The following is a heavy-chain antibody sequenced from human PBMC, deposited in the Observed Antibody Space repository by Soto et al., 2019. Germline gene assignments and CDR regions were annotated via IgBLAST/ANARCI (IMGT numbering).Heavy chain of an antibody. Sequence: QVRLQQWGAGLLKPSETLTLTCAVYGGSFSGYYWSWIRQPPGKELEWIGEINHSRSTNYNPSLKSRVTISVDTSKNQFSLKLSSVTAADTAVYYCARGRYSRVRAFDIWGQGTTVTVSS. V-gene: IGHV4-34*01. CDR1: GGSFSGYY. D-gene: IGHD6-13*01. CDR2: INHSRST. J-gene: IGHJ3*02. CDR3: ARGRYSRVRAFDI.